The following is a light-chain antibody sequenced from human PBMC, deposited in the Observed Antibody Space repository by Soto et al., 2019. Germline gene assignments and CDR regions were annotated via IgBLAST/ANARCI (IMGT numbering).Light chain of an antibody. Sequence: EIVLTQSPGTLSLSPGQRATLSCRASESISRDYLAWYQQRLGQAPRLLIYGASSGATGIPDRFSGSGSGTDFTLTISRLEPEDFAVYYCQQYGSSPSWTFGQGTKVDIK. CDR2: GAS. V-gene: IGKV3-20*01. CDR3: QQYGSSPSWT. CDR1: ESISRDY. J-gene: IGKJ1*01.